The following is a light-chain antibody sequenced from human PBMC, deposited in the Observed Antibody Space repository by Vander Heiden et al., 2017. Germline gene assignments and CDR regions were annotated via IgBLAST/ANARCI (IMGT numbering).Light chain of an antibody. CDR1: QSVLYSSNNKNY. CDR2: WAS. J-gene: IGKJ4*01. Sequence: DIVMTQSPHSLPVSLGERATINCKSSQSVLYSSNNKNYLAWYQQKPGQPPKLLIYWASTRESGVPDRFSGSGSGTDFTLTISSLQAEDVAVYYCQQAYSTPFTFGGGTKVEIK. CDR3: QQAYSTPFT. V-gene: IGKV4-1*01.